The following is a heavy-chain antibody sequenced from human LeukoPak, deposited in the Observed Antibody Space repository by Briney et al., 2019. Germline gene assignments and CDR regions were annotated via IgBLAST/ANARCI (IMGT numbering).Heavy chain of an antibody. J-gene: IGHJ6*03. CDR1: GYTFTGYY. D-gene: IGHD2-15*01. V-gene: IGHV1-2*02. CDR2: INPNSGSI. CDR3: ARGPSQYCSGGSCYERFYYYYYMDG. Sequence: GASVKVSCTASGYTFTGYYMHWVRQAPGQGLEWMAWINPNSGSINYAQKVQGRVTMTRDTSINTAYPELTRLRSDDTALYYCARGPSQYCSGGSCYERFYYYYYMDGWGKGTTVTVSS.